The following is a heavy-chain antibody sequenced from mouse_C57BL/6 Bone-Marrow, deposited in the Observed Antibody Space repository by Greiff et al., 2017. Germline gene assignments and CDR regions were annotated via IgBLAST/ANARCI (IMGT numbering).Heavy chain of an antibody. CDR1: GYTFTSYT. CDR3: ARDLYVDY. V-gene: IGHV1-4*01. Sequence: QVQLKESGAELARPGASVKMSCKASGYTFTSYTMHWVKQRPGQGLEWIGYINPSSGYTKYNQKFKDKATLTADKSSSTAYMQLSSLTSEDSAVYYCARDLYVDYWGQGTTLTVSS. CDR2: INPSSGYT. J-gene: IGHJ2*01.